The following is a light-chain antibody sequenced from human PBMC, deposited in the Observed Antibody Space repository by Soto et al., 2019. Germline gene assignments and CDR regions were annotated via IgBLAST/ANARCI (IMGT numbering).Light chain of an antibody. Sequence: DVVMTQTPLSLSVTPGQPASISCKSSQSLLNSDGKTNLYWYLQRPGQPPQHMIYEVSNRFSGVPDGFSGSGAGTDFTLTVIRVEAEDVGVYYCMQGLRVPILGVGGGTKVEIK. CDR3: MQGLRVPILG. J-gene: IGKJ4*01. CDR1: QSLLNSDGKTN. CDR2: EVS. V-gene: IGKV2D-29*01.